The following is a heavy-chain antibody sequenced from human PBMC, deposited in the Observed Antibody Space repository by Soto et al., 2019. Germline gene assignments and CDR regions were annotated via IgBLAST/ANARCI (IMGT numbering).Heavy chain of an antibody. CDR2: IYYSGST. J-gene: IGHJ2*01. V-gene: IGHV4-59*01. Sequence: QVQLQESGPGLVKPSETLSLTCSVSVDSMRTYYWNWIRQPPGGGLEWIGHIYYSGSTNYNPSLHSRVTVSVDTSKNHFSLKLSSMTAADTAVYYCARAGTSTWYFDLWGRGTLVIVSS. D-gene: IGHD1-1*01. CDR3: ARAGTSTWYFDL. CDR1: VDSMRTYY.